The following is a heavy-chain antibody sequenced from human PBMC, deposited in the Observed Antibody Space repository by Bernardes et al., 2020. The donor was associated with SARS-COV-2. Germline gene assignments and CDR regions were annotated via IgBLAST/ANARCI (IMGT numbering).Heavy chain of an antibody. CDR1: GFTFSIYS. Sequence: GGSLRLSCGTSGFTFSIYSFNWVRQAPGKGLEWISSISTSGNYIYYADSVKGRFTISRDNAKNSLYLQMNDLRAEDTAVYYCARVREHNSGWKSYFDYWGQGTPVTVSS. J-gene: IGHJ4*02. D-gene: IGHD5-12*01. V-gene: IGHV3-21*01. CDR3: ARVREHNSGWKSYFDY. CDR2: ISTSGNYI.